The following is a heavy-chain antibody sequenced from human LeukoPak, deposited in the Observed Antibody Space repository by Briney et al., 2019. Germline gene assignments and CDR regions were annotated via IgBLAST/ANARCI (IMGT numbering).Heavy chain of an antibody. Sequence: GGSLRLSCAASGFTFSSYSMNWVRQAPGKGLEWVSYISSSSTIYYADSVKGRFTISRDNAKNSLYLQMNSLRAEDTAVYYCAREYQLLFTNYYYYYGMDVWGQGTTVTVSS. D-gene: IGHD2-2*01. V-gene: IGHV3-48*04. CDR1: GFTFSSYS. CDR3: AREYQLLFTNYYYYYGMDV. J-gene: IGHJ6*02. CDR2: ISSSSTI.